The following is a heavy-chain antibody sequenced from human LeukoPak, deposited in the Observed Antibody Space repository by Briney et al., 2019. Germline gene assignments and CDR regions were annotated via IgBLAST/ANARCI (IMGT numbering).Heavy chain of an antibody. J-gene: IGHJ4*01. CDR1: RGTFASHA. V-gene: IGHV1-69*01. D-gene: IGHD6-13*01. Sequence: SAKVSCKVPRGTFASHALSWVRQTPGQGLEWMGGIIVRYDTRNFAQKFQGRVTLTADESTNTAYMEMSSLTSEDTAVYYCARGGAAAGGYCDSWGQGTLLIVSS. CDR2: IIVRYDTR. CDR3: ARGGAAAGGYCDS.